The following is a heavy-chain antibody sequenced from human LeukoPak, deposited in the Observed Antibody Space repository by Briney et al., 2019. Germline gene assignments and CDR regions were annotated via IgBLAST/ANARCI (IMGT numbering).Heavy chain of an antibody. Sequence: GGSLRLSCAASEFTFSSYGMHWVRQAPGKGLEWVAFIRFDGRNTYYADSVKGRFTIFRDNSKNTLYLQMNSLRAEDTAVYYCAKDYRVGEQHLVPVGYFDYWGQGTLVTVSS. CDR3: AKDYRVGEQHLVPVGYFDY. D-gene: IGHD6-13*01. J-gene: IGHJ4*02. CDR1: EFTFSSYG. CDR2: IRFDGRNT. V-gene: IGHV3-30*02.